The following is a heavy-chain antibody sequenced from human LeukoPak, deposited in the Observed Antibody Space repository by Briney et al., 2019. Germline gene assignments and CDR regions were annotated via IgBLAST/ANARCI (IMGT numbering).Heavy chain of an antibody. V-gene: IGHV3-74*01. Sequence: GGSLRLSCAASGFTLSNSWMNWVRQAPGKGLVGVSRINSDGGSTNYEDSVKGRFSISRDNAKNTLYLQMNSLRAEATAMYYCARVQGDYSYGWEGAFDIWGQGTMVTVSS. CDR1: GFTLSNSW. D-gene: IGHD5-18*01. J-gene: IGHJ3*02. CDR3: ARVQGDYSYGWEGAFDI. CDR2: INSDGGST.